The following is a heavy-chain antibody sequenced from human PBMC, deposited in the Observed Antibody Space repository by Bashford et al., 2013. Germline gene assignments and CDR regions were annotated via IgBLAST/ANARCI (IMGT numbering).Heavy chain of an antibody. V-gene: IGHV1-18*01. D-gene: IGHD6-19*01. Sequence: ASVKVSCKASGYTFTNFGISWVRQAPGHGLEWMGWISVYTGNTNYAQMLQGRVTVTTDTSTGTAYMELRSLKSDDTAVYYCARGKGIAVADYWGQGTLVTVSS. CDR2: ISVYTGNT. CDR1: GYTFTNFG. CDR3: ARGKGIAVADY. J-gene: IGHJ4*02.